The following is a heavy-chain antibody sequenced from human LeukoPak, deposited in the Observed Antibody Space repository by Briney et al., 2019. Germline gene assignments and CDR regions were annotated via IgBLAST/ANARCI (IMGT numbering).Heavy chain of an antibody. CDR3: AREGCSGGSCYGVFDY. D-gene: IGHD2-15*01. V-gene: IGHV4-59*01. CDR2: IYYSGST. Sequence: SETLSLTCTVSGGSISSYYWSWIRQPPGKGLEWIGYIYYSGSTNYNPSLKSRVTISVDTSKYQFSLKLSSVTAADTAVYYCAREGCSGGSCYGVFDYWGQGTLVTVSS. J-gene: IGHJ4*02. CDR1: GGSISSYY.